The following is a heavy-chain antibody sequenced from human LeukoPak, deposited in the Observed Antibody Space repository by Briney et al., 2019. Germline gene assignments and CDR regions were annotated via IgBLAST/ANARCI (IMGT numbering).Heavy chain of an antibody. D-gene: IGHD5-24*01. CDR3: AKEGRSLQTY. CDR1: GFMFSSNW. CDR2: IKEDGTET. V-gene: IGHV3-7*03. J-gene: IGHJ4*02. Sequence: GGSLRLSCAASGFMFSSNWMSWVRLAPGKGLEWVANIKEDGTETNYVDSVKGRFTISRDNAKNSLYLQMNSLRVEDTAVYYCAKEGRSLQTYWGQGTLVTVSS.